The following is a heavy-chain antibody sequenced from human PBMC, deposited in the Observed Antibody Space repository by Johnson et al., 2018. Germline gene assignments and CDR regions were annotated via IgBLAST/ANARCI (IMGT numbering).Heavy chain of an antibody. CDR1: GFTFDDYA. J-gene: IGHJ1*01. V-gene: IGHV3-43D*03. Sequence: VQLVESGGVVVQPGGSLRLSCAASGFTFDDYAMHWVRQAPGKGLEWVSLISWDGGSTYYADSVKGRFTISRDNSKNSLYLQMNSLRAGDTALYYCAKDNGGYSGSYYDGMITQGYFQHWGQGTLVTVSS. CDR2: ISWDGGST. D-gene: IGHD1-26*01. CDR3: AKDNGGYSGSYYDGMITQGYFQH.